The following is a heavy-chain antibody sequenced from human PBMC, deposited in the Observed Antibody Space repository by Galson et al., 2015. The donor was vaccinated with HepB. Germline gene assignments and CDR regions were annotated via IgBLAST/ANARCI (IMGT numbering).Heavy chain of an antibody. V-gene: IGHV3-74*01. CDR3: ARRIDAAVIGTGRGCNVGMDV. D-gene: IGHD2-21*01. CDR2: INGDGSNT. CDR1: GFTFSSYW. J-gene: IGHJ6*02. Sequence: SLRLSCAASGFTFSSYWMHWVRQVPGKGPVWVSRINGDGSNTAHADSVKGRFTISRDNARNTVFLRMNSLRAEDTAIYYCARRIDAAVIGTGRGCNVGMDVWGQGTTVTVSS.